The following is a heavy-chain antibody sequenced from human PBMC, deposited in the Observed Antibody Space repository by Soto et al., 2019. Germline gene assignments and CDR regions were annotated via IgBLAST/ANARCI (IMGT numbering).Heavy chain of an antibody. J-gene: IGHJ4*02. CDR2: IIPIFGTA. D-gene: IGHD5-18*01. CDR3: ATTVDTAMDYFDY. Sequence: WISKSPGKGLEWMGGIIPIFGTANYAQKFQGRVTITADESTSTAYMELSSLRSEDTAVYYCATTVDTAMDYFDYWGQGTLVTVSS. V-gene: IGHV1-69*01.